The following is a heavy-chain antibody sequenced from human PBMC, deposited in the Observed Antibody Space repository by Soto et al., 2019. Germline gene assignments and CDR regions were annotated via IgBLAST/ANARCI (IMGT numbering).Heavy chain of an antibody. CDR3: DRAPHRLYYYFCSGYSGWFDP. CDR1: GFSFSSYW. D-gene: IGHD3-3*01. V-gene: IGHV3-7*01. Sequence: GGSLRLSCAASGFSFSSYWMSWVRQAPGKGLEWVANIKQDGSEKYYVDSVKGRFTISRDNAKNSLYLQMNSLRAEDTAVYYCDRAPHRLYYYFCSGYSGWFDPCGQGYLVTVSA. J-gene: IGHJ5*02. CDR2: IKQDGSEK.